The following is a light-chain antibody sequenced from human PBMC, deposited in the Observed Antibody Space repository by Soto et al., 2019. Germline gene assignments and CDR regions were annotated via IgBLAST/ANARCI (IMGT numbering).Light chain of an antibody. CDR1: QRVSSY. CDR3: QQRSNWSIA. CDR2: DAS. J-gene: IGKJ5*01. Sequence: EIVLTQSPATLSLSPGERATLSCRASQRVSSYLAWYQQNPGQAPRLLIYDASNRATGIPARFSGSGSGTDFTLTISSLEPEDFAVYYCQQRSNWSIAFGQGTRLEIK. V-gene: IGKV3-11*01.